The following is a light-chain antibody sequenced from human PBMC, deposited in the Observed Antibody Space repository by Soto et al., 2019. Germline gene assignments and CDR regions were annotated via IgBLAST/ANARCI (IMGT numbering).Light chain of an antibody. V-gene: IGKV1-5*03. J-gene: IGKJ1*01. CDR3: QHYNSYSEA. Sequence: DMQTTRARSNRSGSVADRLTITCRASQTISSWLAWYQQKPGKAPKLLIYKASTLKSGVPSRFSGSGSGTEFTLTISRRKPDDFATYSCQHYNSYSEAFGQGTQVDIK. CDR1: QTISSW. CDR2: KAS.